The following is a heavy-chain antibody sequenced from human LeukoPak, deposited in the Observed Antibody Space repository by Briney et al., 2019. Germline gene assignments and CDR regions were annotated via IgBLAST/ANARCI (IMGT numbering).Heavy chain of an antibody. Sequence: SDTLSLTCAVYGGSFSGYYWRWIRHPPGKGLEWIGEINHSGSTNYNPSLKSRVTISVDTSKNQFSLKLSSVTAADTAVYYCARVTGYVIEDNFDYWGQGTLVTVSS. CDR2: INHSGST. V-gene: IGHV4-34*01. CDR3: ARVTGYVIEDNFDY. J-gene: IGHJ4*02. CDR1: GGSFSGYY. D-gene: IGHD2-15*01.